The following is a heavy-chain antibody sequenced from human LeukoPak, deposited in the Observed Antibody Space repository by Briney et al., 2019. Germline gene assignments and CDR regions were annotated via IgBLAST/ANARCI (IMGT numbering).Heavy chain of an antibody. CDR1: GFTFSSYA. CDR2: ISVSGGST. J-gene: IGHJ6*03. CDR3: AKHPTHCSSTSCYTGPRDYYYMDV. V-gene: IGHV3-23*01. D-gene: IGHD2-2*02. Sequence: PGGSLRLSCAASGFTFSSYAMSWVRQAPGKGLEWVSAISVSGGSTYYADSVKGRFTISRDNSKNTLYLQMNSLRAEDTAVYYCAKHPTHCSSTSCYTGPRDYYYMDVWGKGTTVTVSS.